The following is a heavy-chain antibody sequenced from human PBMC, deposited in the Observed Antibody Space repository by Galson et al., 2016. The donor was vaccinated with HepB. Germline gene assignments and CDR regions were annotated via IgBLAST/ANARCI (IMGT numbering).Heavy chain of an antibody. CDR3: TRNGFYCLDY. CDR2: IYYSGNT. V-gene: IGHV4-39*01. D-gene: IGHD3-22*01. Sequence: SETLSLTCTVSGGSISDSASYCGWIRQPPGKGLEWIGSIYYSGNTYYNPSLKSRVTISVDTSKNQFSLKLSSVTAADTAVYYCTRNGFYCLDYWGQGTLVTVSS. CDR1: GGSISDSASY. J-gene: IGHJ4*02.